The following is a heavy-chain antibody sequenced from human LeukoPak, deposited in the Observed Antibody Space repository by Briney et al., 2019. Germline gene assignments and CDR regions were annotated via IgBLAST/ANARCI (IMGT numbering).Heavy chain of an antibody. V-gene: IGHV3-7*03. CDR2: IKQDGSEK. D-gene: IGHD3-22*01. J-gene: IGHJ4*02. CDR1: GFTFSTYW. CDR3: AKGNNYYDNSGYYDY. Sequence: GGSLRLSCAASGFTFSTYWMSWVRQAPGKGLEWVANIKQDGSEKYYVDSVKGRFTISRDNSRDTLYLQMNSLRAEDTAIYFCAKGNNYYDNSGYYDYWGQGTLVTVSS.